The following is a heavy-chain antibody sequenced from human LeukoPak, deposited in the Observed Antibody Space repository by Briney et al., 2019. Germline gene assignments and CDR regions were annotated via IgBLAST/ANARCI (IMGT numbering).Heavy chain of an antibody. CDR1: GYSISSGYY. D-gene: IGHD1-26*01. CDR3: ARTGAGYYYYMDV. V-gene: IGHV4-38-2*02. J-gene: IGHJ6*03. CDR2: IYRSGST. Sequence: PSETLSLTCIVSGYSISSGYYWGWIRQSPGKGLEWIGTIYRSGSTYSNPSLRGRVTISVGTSKNQFSLKLSSVTAADTAVYYCARTGAGYYYYMDVWGKGTTVTVSS.